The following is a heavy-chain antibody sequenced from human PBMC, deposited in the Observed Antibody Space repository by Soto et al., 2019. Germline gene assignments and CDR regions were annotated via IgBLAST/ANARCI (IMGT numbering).Heavy chain of an antibody. CDR3: ARDLVAVATYYFDY. CDR2: ISYDGSNK. D-gene: IGHD6-19*01. CDR1: GFTFSSYA. J-gene: IGHJ4*02. Sequence: QVQLVESGGGVVQPGRSLRLSCAASGFTFSSYAMHWVRQAPGKGLEWVAVISYDGSNKYYADSVKGRFTISRDNSKNTLYLQMNSLRAEDTAVYYCARDLVAVATYYFDYWGQGTRVTVSS. V-gene: IGHV3-30-3*01.